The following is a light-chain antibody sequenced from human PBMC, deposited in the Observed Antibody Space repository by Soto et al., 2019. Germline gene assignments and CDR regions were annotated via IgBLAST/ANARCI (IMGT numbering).Light chain of an antibody. V-gene: IGKV1-5*01. CDR3: QHYTLYSAP. CDR2: GAS. CDR1: QDISTY. J-gene: IGKJ5*01. Sequence: RLTQSPSSLSASVGDTVAISCRASQDISTYLAWYQQKPGKAPTLLLFGASSLHTGVSPRFAGSGSGSEFTLTINRLQPDDFATYYCQHYTLYSAPFGQGTRVG.